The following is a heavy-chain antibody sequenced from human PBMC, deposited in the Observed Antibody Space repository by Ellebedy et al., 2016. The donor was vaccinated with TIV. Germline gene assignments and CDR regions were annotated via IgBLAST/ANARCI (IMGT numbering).Heavy chain of an antibody. CDR2: IWYDGSNK. CDR3: ARVVSPFWSGYTHDWYFDL. J-gene: IGHJ2*01. Sequence: GESLKISCAASGLSFKDHGMHWVRQAPGKGLEWVAVIWYDGSNKYYADSVKGRFTISRDNSKNTLYLQMNSLRAEDTAVYYCARVVSPFWSGYTHDWYFDLWGRGTLVTVSS. D-gene: IGHD3-3*01. CDR1: GLSFKDHG. V-gene: IGHV3-33*01.